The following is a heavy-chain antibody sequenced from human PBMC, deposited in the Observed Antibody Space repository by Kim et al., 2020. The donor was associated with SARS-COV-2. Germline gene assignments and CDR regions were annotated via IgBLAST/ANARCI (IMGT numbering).Heavy chain of an antibody. CDR1: GFTFSSYS. CDR2: ISSSSSYI. Sequence: GGSLRLSCAASGFTFSSYSMNWVRQAPGKGLEWVSSISSSSSYIYYADSVKGRFTISRDNAKNSLYLQMNSLRAEDTAVYYCARDGKRGSGSYYRVPTYYYYGMDVWGQGTTVTVSS. V-gene: IGHV3-21*01. CDR3: ARDGKRGSGSYYRVPTYYYYGMDV. D-gene: IGHD3-10*01. J-gene: IGHJ6*02.